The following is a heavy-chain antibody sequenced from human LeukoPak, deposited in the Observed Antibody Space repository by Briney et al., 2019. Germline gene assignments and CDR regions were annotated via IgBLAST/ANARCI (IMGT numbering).Heavy chain of an antibody. D-gene: IGHD5-12*01. CDR1: GFTFSSYA. V-gene: IGHV3-23*01. CDR2: ISGSGGST. J-gene: IGHJ3*02. Sequence: GGSLRLSCAASGFTFSSYAMSWVRQAPGKGLEWVSAISGSGGSTYYADSVKGRFTISRDNSKNTLYLQMNSLRAEDTAVYYCAKTYDSPFGLGFDAFDIWGQGTMVTVSS. CDR3: AKTYDSPFGLGFDAFDI.